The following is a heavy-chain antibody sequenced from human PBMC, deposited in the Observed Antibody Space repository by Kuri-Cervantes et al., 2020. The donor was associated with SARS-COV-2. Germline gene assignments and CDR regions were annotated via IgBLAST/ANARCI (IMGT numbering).Heavy chain of an antibody. D-gene: IGHD3-3*01. J-gene: IGHJ5*02. CDR3: VKGGARITNSGVVIANWFDP. CDR2: IYTSGST. Sequence: SETLSLTCTVSGGSISSGSYYWSWIRPPAGKGLEWSGRIYTSGSTNYNPSLKSRVTISVDTSKNQFSLKLSSVTAADTAVYYCVKGGARITNSGVVIANWFDPWARGPL. V-gene: IGHV4-61*02. CDR1: GGSISSGSYY.